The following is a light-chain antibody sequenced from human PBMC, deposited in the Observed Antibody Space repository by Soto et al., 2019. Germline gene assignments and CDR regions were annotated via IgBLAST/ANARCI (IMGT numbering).Light chain of an antibody. J-gene: IGLJ2*01. CDR3: CSYAGSSTFVV. Sequence: QSALTQPASVSGSPGQSITISCTGTSSDDGSYNLVSWYQQHPGKAPKLMIYEVSKRPSGVSNRFSGSKSGNTASLTISGLQADDEADYYCCSYAGSSTFVVFGGGTQLTVL. CDR2: EVS. V-gene: IGLV2-23*02. CDR1: SSDDGSYNL.